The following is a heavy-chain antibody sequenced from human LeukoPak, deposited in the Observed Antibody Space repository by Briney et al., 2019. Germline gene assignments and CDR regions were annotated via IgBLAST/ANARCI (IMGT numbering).Heavy chain of an antibody. D-gene: IGHD2-2*01. V-gene: IGHV3-33*08. CDR1: GFTFSSYG. Sequence: PGGSLRLSCAASGFTFSSYGMHWVRQAPGKGLEWVAVIWYDGSNKYYADSVKGRFTISRDNSKNTLYLQMNSLRAEDTAVYYCARMGGSSTSCFDYWGQGTLVTVSS. CDR2: IWYDGSNK. CDR3: ARMGGSSTSCFDY. J-gene: IGHJ4*02.